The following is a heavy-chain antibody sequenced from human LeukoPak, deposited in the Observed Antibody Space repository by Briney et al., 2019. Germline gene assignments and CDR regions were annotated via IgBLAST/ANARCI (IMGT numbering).Heavy chain of an antibody. CDR3: ARDQYYYDSSGYTPDY. V-gene: IGHV3-30*03. D-gene: IGHD3-22*01. Sequence: GGSLRLSCAASGFTFSSYGMHWVRQAPGKGLEWVAVISYDGSNKYYADSVKGRFTISRDNSKNTLYLQMNSLRAEDTAVYYCARDQYYYDSSGYTPDYWGQGTLVTVSS. CDR2: ISYDGSNK. J-gene: IGHJ4*02. CDR1: GFTFSSYG.